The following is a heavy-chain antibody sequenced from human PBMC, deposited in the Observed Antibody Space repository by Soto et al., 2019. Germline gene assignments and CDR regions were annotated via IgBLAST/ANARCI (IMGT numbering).Heavy chain of an antibody. CDR2: IYHSGST. Sequence: TLSLTCDVSGASVSGGVPSWTWIRQSPGRGLEWLGYIYHSGSTSYNPSIRSRLTISSDRSLILTSATAAEPAVYYCARNGSHYDFWCGHYSGGGIYVCGQRTTVPLSS. J-gene: IGHJ6*02. CDR1: GASVSGGVPS. CDR3: ARNGSHYDFWCGHYSGGGIYV. V-gene: IGHV4-30-2*06. D-gene: IGHD3-3*01.